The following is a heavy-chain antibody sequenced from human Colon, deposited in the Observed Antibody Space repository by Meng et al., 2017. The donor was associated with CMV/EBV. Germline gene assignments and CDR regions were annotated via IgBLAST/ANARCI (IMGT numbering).Heavy chain of an antibody. Sequence: SVKVSCKASRGTFSDYPISWVRQAPGQGLEWMGGIIPIFGITNYAQKFQGRVTITADKSTSTVYMELSSLRSEDTAVYYCARGDGYNSRGLRVPFDIWGQGTMVTVSS. CDR1: RGTFSDYP. V-gene: IGHV1-69*10. CDR3: ARGDGYNSRGLRVPFDI. D-gene: IGHD5-24*01. CDR2: IIPIFGIT. J-gene: IGHJ3*02.